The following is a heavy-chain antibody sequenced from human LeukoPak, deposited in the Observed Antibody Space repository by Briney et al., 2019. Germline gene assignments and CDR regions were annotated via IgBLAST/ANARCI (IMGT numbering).Heavy chain of an antibody. V-gene: IGHV1-18*01. D-gene: IGHD3-22*01. CDR1: GYTFTSYG. CDR3: ARGSTARYYYDSSGYYRGAFDY. CDR2: ISTYNGNT. Sequence: ASVKVSCKTSGYTFTSYGITWVRQAPGQGLEWMGWISTYNGNTKYAQNLQGRVTMTTDTSTSTAYMELRSLRSDDTAVYYCARGSTARYYYDSSGYYRGAFDYWGQGTLVTVSS. J-gene: IGHJ4*02.